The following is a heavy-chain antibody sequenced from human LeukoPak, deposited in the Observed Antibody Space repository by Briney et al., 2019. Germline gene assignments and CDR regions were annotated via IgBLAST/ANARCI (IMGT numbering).Heavy chain of an antibody. D-gene: IGHD6-13*01. CDR1: GFTFSSYA. J-gene: IGHJ6*03. CDR2: ISYDGSNK. V-gene: IGHV3-30*04. CDR3: AREGAIAAAGTGDYYYYYYMDV. Sequence: PGGSLRLSCAASGFTFSSYAMHWVRQAPGKGLEWVAVISYDGSNKYYADSVKGRFTISRDNAKNSLYLQMNSLRAEDTAVYYCAREGAIAAAGTGDYYYYYYMDVWGKGTTVTVSS.